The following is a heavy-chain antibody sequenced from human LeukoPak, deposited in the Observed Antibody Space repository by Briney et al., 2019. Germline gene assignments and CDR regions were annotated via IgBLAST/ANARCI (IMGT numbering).Heavy chain of an antibody. Sequence: GGSLRHSCAASGFTFSSYWMSWVRQAPGKGLEWVANIKQDGSEKYYADSVKGRFTISRDNAKNSLYLQMNSLRAEDTAVYYCARVGGYCSGGSCYSYYYYYGMDVWGQGTTVTVSS. V-gene: IGHV3-7*01. D-gene: IGHD2-15*01. CDR3: ARVGGYCSGGSCYSYYYYYGMDV. CDR2: IKQDGSEK. J-gene: IGHJ6*02. CDR1: GFTFSSYW.